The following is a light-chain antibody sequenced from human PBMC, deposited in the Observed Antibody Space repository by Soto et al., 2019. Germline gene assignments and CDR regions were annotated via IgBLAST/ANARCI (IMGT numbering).Light chain of an antibody. CDR2: DIS. CDR1: QDVTTN. J-gene: IGKJ5*01. CDR3: QQYNHWPFS. V-gene: IGKV3-15*01. Sequence: EISMTQFPAILSASPGGGAPLSCRAAQDVTTNFAWYQLRRGQPPSLLIYDISTRATGVPARFSGCGSGTEGTLTISGLQPEDGALYVCQQYNHWPFSFGPGTRLEIK.